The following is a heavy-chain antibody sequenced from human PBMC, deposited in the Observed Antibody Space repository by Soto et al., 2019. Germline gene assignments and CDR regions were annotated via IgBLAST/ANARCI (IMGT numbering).Heavy chain of an antibody. V-gene: IGHV3-23*01. Sequence: QAGGSLRLSCAASGSTFSSYAMSWVRQAPGKGREWVSAISGSGGSTYYADSVKGRFTISRDNSKNTLYLQMNSLRAEDTAVYYCAFIPPMVRGVIKGLNWFDPWGQGTLVTVSS. D-gene: IGHD3-10*01. CDR3: AFIPPMVRGVIKGLNWFDP. J-gene: IGHJ5*02. CDR2: ISGSGGST. CDR1: GSTFSSYA.